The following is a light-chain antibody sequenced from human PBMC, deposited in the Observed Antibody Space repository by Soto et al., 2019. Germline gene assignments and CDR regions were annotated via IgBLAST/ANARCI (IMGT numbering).Light chain of an antibody. CDR2: SAS. J-gene: IGKJ5*01. V-gene: IGKV1-39*01. CDR3: RRTYRTTLT. CDR1: QSISSF. Sequence: DVEMTQSPSSLSASVRGRVSITCRASQSISSFLNWDQQDPGRVPKLLIYSASSLQSGVPASFSGSGCGTDFTLTISSLQQEDFATCACRRTYRTTLTFGQGTRLEI.